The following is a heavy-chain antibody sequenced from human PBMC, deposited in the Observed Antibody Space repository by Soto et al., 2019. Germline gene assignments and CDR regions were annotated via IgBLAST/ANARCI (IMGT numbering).Heavy chain of an antibody. CDR3: AGGDCSGGSCYSH. Sequence: QVQLQESGPGLVKPSQTLYLTCTVSGGSISSGGYYWSWIRQHPGKGLEWIGYIYYSGSTYYNPSLKSRVTISVDTSKNQFSLKLSSVTAADTAVYYCAGGDCSGGSCYSHWGQGTLVTVSS. J-gene: IGHJ4*02. CDR1: GGSISSGGYY. V-gene: IGHV4-31*03. CDR2: IYYSGST. D-gene: IGHD2-15*01.